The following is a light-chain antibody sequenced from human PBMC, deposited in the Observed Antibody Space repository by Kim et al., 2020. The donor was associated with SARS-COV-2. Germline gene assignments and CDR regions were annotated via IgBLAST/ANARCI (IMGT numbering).Light chain of an antibody. CDR2: TAS. Sequence: ASVGDTVSITCRASQDIRIYLAWFQQKPGKAPKSLIYTASNLQDGVPSKFSGSGSGTRFTLTISSLQPEDLATYYCEQYFSYPVTFGQGTRLEIK. J-gene: IGKJ5*01. CDR3: EQYFSYPVT. V-gene: IGKV1-16*02. CDR1: QDIRIY.